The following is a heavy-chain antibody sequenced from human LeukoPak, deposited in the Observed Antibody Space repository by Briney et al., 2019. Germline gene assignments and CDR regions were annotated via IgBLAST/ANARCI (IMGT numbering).Heavy chain of an antibody. V-gene: IGHV4-4*07. CDR1: GASISGYY. Sequence: PSETLSLTCTVSGASISGYYWSWLRQTAAKGLECIGRIYSSGTTNYNPSLKSRVTMSVDASRNRFSLRLTSVTAADTAVYFCAREDFYGDYPSYFDYWGQGILVTVSS. J-gene: IGHJ4*02. D-gene: IGHD4-17*01. CDR2: IYSSGTT. CDR3: AREDFYGDYPSYFDY.